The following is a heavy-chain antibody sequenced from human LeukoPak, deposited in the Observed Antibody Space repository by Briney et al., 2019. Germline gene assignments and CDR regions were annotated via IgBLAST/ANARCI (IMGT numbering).Heavy chain of an antibody. CDR3: AKDTGSGYDYFSYYFDY. J-gene: IGHJ4*02. V-gene: IGHV3-23*01. Sequence: GGSLRLSCAASGFTFSSYAMSWVRQAPGKGLEWVSAISGSGGSTYYADSVKGRFTISRDNSKNTLYLQMNSLRAEDTAVYYCAKDTGSGYDYFSYYFDYWGQGTLVTVSS. CDR2: ISGSGGST. CDR1: GFTFSSYA. D-gene: IGHD5-12*01.